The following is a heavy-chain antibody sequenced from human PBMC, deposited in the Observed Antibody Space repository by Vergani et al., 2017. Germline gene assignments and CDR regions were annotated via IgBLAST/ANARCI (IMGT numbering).Heavy chain of an antibody. V-gene: IGHV3-21*01. D-gene: IGHD6-6*01. CDR2: ISSSSSYI. J-gene: IGHJ4*02. Sequence: EVQLVESGGGLVKPGGSLRLSCAASGFTFSSYSMNWVHQAPGKGLEWVSSISSSSSYIYYADLVKGRFTISRDNAKNSLYLQMNSLRAEDTAVYYCARSSIAARPWGFGFDYWGQGTLVTVSS. CDR1: GFTFSSYS. CDR3: ARSSIAARPWGFGFDY.